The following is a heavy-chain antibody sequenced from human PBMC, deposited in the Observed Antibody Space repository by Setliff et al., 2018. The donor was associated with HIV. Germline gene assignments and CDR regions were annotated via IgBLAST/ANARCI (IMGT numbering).Heavy chain of an antibody. Sequence: SETLSLTCTVSGGIISSDSFFWSWIRQPAGKGLEWIGHISATGSTNYNPSLKSRVTMSLDTSKNQFSLNLNSVTAADAAVYFCARAREGWKPFAFDYWGQGTLGTVSS. V-gene: IGHV4-61*09. D-gene: IGHD1-1*01. J-gene: IGHJ4*02. CDR1: GGIISSDSFF. CDR3: ARAREGWKPFAFDY. CDR2: ISATGST.